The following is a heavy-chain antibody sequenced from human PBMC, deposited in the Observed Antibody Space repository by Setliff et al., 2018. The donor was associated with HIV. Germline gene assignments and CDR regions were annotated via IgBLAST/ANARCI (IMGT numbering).Heavy chain of an antibody. CDR3: ARTYYYDSSGYYGY. D-gene: IGHD3-22*01. J-gene: IGHJ4*02. V-gene: IGHV1-18*04. CDR2: ISTYNGNT. CDR1: GYTFTSYG. Sequence: ASVKVSCKASGYTFTSYGISWVRQAPGQGLEWMGWISTYNGNTNYAQKVQGRVIMTTDTSTSTAYMELRSLRSDDTAVYYCARTYYYDSSGYYGYWGQGTLVTVSS.